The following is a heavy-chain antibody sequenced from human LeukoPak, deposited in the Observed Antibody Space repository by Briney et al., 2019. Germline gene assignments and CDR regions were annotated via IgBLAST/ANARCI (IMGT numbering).Heavy chain of an antibody. CDR2: IYTSGST. CDR1: GGSISSGGYY. Sequence: PSETLSLTCTVSGGSISSGGYYWSWIRQSAGKGLEWIGRIYTSGSTKYSPSLKSRVTISVDTSKNQFSLKLTSVTAADTAVYYCARGPIFGIAYNYFDPWGQGTQVTVSS. V-gene: IGHV4-61*02. CDR3: ARGPIFGIAYNYFDP. D-gene: IGHD3-3*01. J-gene: IGHJ5*02.